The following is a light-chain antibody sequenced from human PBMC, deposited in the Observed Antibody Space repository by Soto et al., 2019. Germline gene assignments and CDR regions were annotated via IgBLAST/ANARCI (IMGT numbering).Light chain of an antibody. CDR3: GTWDTRLGAVV. Sequence: QSVLTQPPSVSAAPGQKVTISCSGSSSNIGNNYVSWYQQLPGTAPKLLIYGNNNRPSGIPDRFSGSQSGTSATLGITGLQTGDEADYYCGTWDTRLGAVVFGGGTKLTVL. CDR2: GNN. V-gene: IGLV1-51*01. CDR1: SSNIGNNY. J-gene: IGLJ2*01.